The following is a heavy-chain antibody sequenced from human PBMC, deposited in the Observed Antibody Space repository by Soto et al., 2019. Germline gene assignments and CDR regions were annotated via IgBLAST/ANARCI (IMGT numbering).Heavy chain of an antibody. Sequence: EVQLVESGGGLVQPGGSLRLSCAASGFTFSDHYMDWVRQASGKGLEWVGRIRNKPSSYTAEYAASVKGRFTISRDDSKNSVYLQMNSLKIEDTGLYYCVRAGTGYQLDYWGQGTLVTVSS. J-gene: IGHJ4*02. D-gene: IGHD3-9*01. CDR1: GFTFSDHY. V-gene: IGHV3-72*01. CDR3: VRAGTGYQLDY. CDR2: IRNKPSSYTA.